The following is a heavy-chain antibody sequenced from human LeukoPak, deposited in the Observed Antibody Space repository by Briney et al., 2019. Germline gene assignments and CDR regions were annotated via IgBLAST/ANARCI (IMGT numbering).Heavy chain of an antibody. CDR2: ISYDGSNK. CDR1: GFTFSSYG. V-gene: IGHV3-30*18. Sequence: GGSLRLSCADSGFTFSSYGMHWVRQAPGKGLEWVAVISYDGSNKYYADSVKGRFTISRDNSKNTLYLQMNSLRAEDTAVYYCAKDHYAVLYYFDYWGQGTLVTVSS. J-gene: IGHJ4*02. D-gene: IGHD2-2*01. CDR3: AKDHYAVLYYFDY.